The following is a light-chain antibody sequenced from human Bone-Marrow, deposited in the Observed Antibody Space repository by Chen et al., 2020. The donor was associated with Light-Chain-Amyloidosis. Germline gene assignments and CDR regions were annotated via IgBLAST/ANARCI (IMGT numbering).Light chain of an antibody. CDR1: ALPTKY. CDR3: QSADSIGTYEVI. Sequence: SYELTQPPSVSVSPGQTARITCSGEALPTKYAYCYQQKPGQAPVLVIHRDTERPSGISERFSGSSSGTTATLTISGVQAEDEADYHWQSADSIGTYEVIFGGGTKLTVL. V-gene: IGLV3-25*03. CDR2: RDT. J-gene: IGLJ2*01.